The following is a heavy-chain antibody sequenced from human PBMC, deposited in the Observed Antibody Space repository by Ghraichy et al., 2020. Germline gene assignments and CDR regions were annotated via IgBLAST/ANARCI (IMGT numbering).Heavy chain of an antibody. CDR1: GYTLTELS. J-gene: IGHJ4*02. Sequence: ASVKVSCKVSGYTLTELSMHWVRQAPGKGLEWMGGFDPEDGETIYAQKFQGRVTMTEDTSTDTAYMELSSLRSEDTAVYYCATDLPHCSSTSCQIKSVWYFDYWGQGTLVTVSS. CDR2: FDPEDGET. V-gene: IGHV1-24*01. CDR3: ATDLPHCSSTSCQIKSVWYFDY. D-gene: IGHD2-2*01.